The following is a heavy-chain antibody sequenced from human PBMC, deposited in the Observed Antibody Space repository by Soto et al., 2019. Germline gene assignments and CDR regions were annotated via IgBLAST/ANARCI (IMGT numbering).Heavy chain of an antibody. J-gene: IGHJ6*02. V-gene: IGHV3-11*06. CDR1: GYTVSDYD. CDR2: ISSSGSYT. Sequence: PGGSLGLSCAASGYTVSDYDVTLIRHAPGKGLEWVSYISSSGSYTNYADSVKGRFTMSRDNVNNSMYRQMSSLRGEYTAVYYCARVAYYYTSGTDYGMDVWGQGTTVTVSS. D-gene: IGHD3-10*01. CDR3: ARVAYYYTSGTDYGMDV.